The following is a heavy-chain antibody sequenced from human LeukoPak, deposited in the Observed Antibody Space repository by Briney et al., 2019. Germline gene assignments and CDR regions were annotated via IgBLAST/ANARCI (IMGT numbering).Heavy chain of an antibody. V-gene: IGHV1-69*13. J-gene: IGHJ4*02. CDR1: GGTFSSYA. CDR2: IIPIFGTA. Sequence: ASVKVSCEASGGTFSSYAISWVRQAPGQGLEWMGGIIPIFGTANYAQKFQGRVTITADESTSTAYMELSSLRSEDTAVYYCARDQAIMVRGLYYFDYWGPGTRVTVSS. D-gene: IGHD3-10*01. CDR3: ARDQAIMVRGLYYFDY.